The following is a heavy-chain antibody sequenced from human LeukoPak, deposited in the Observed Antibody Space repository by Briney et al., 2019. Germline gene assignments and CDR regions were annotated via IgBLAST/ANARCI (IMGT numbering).Heavy chain of an antibody. V-gene: IGHV4-59*08. CDR3: AGPNDYGDYEH. CDR2: IYYSGST. CDR1: GGSISSYY. D-gene: IGHD4-17*01. Sequence: SETLSLTCTVSGGSISSYYWSWIRQPPGKGLEWIGYIYYSGSTNYNPSLKCRVTISVDTSKNQFSLKLSSVTAADTAVYYCAGPNDYGDYEHWGQGTLVTVSS. J-gene: IGHJ4*02.